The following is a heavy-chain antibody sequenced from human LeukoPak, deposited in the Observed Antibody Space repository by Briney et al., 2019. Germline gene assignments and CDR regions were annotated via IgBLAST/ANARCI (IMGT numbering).Heavy chain of an antibody. CDR3: ARAYYDILTGPAGYYYGMDV. D-gene: IGHD3-9*01. J-gene: IGHJ6*02. CDR2: IIPIFGTA. V-gene: IGHV1-69*13. CDR1: GSTFSSYA. Sequence: GASVKVSCKASGSTFSSYAISWVRQAPGQGLEWMGGIIPIFGTANYTQKFQGRVTITADESTSTAYMELSSLRSEDTAVYYCARAYYDILTGPAGYYYGMDVWGQGTTVTVSS.